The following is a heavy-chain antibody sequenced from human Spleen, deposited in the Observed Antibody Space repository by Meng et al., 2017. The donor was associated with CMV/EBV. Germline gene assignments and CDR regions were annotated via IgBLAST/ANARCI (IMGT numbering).Heavy chain of an antibody. Sequence: SETLSLTCTVSGGSISSSSYYWGWIRQPPGKGLEWIGSIYYSGSTYYNPSLKSRVTISVDTSKNQFSLKLSSVTAGDTAVYYCVRISPTAVGTAYDYWGQGILVTVSS. CDR3: VRISPTAVGTAYDY. D-gene: IGHD6-13*01. CDR1: GGSISSSSYY. V-gene: IGHV4-39*01. CDR2: IYYSGST. J-gene: IGHJ4*02.